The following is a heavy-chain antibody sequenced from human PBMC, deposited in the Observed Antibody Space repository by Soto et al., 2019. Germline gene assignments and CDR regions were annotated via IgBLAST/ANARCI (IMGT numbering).Heavy chain of an antibody. CDR2: VYYSGTT. CDR3: ARGGGSSKWLDT. Sequence: PSETLSLTCTVSGGSISGDYWSWIRQPPGKGLEWIGYVYYSGTTNYSPSLKSRVTISVDTSKNQFSLQLSSVTAADTAVHYCARGGGSSKWLDTWGQGTLVTVSS. CDR1: GGSISGDY. J-gene: IGHJ5*02. V-gene: IGHV4-59*01. D-gene: IGHD3-10*01.